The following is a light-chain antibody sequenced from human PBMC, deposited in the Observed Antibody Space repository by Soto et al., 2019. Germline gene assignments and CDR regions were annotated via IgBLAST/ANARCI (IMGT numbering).Light chain of an antibody. CDR1: QSVSRTY. CDR2: GAS. Sequence: EIVLTQSPGTLSLSPGERATLSCRASQSVSRTYLAWYQQKPGQAPRLLIYGASSRATGIPDRFSGSGSGTDFTLTISRLEPEDFGVYYCQQYESSPTFGGGTKVDIK. CDR3: QQYESSPT. J-gene: IGKJ4*01. V-gene: IGKV3-20*01.